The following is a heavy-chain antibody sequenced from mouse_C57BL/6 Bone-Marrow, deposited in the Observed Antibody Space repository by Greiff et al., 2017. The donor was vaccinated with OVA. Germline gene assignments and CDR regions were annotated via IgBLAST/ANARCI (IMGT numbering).Heavy chain of an antibody. D-gene: IGHD1-1*01. CDR2: INPNYGTT. J-gene: IGHJ1*03. Sequence: VQLQQSGPELVKPGASVKISCKASGYSFTDYNMNWVKQSNGKSLEWIGVINPNYGTTSYNQKFKGKATLTVDQSSSTAYMQLNSLTSEDTAVYYCTTYYYGSSLYWYFDVWGTETTVTVSS. CDR3: TTYYYGSSLYWYFDV. V-gene: IGHV1-39*01. CDR1: GYSFTDYN.